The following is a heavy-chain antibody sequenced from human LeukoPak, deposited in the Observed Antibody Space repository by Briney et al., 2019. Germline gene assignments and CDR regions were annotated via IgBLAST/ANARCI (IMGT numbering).Heavy chain of an antibody. D-gene: IGHD1-1*01. CDR3: ARDLVGTNPDSFDV. Sequence: GGSLRLSCAASGFTFSSYSMNWVRQAPGKGLEWVSYISSSSSTIYYADSVKGRFTISRDNAKSSLYLQMNSLGAEDTAVYYCARDLVGTNPDSFDVWSQGTMVTVSS. V-gene: IGHV3-48*04. J-gene: IGHJ3*01. CDR2: ISSSSSTI. CDR1: GFTFSSYS.